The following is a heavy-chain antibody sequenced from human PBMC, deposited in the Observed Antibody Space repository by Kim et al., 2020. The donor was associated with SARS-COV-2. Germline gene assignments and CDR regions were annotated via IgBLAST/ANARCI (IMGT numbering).Heavy chain of an antibody. Sequence: NTGNPTYAQGFTGRFVFSLDTSVSTAYLQISSLKAEDTAVYYCARDLWDYWGQGTLVTVSS. V-gene: IGHV7-4-1*02. CDR3: ARDLWDY. CDR2: NTGNP. J-gene: IGHJ4*02.